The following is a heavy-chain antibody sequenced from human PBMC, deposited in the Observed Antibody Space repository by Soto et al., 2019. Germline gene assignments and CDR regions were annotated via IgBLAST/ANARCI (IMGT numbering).Heavy chain of an antibody. J-gene: IGHJ1*01. D-gene: IGHD2-8*01. CDR2: ISGSGSTI. CDR3: ARGGVY. Sequence: VGSLRLSCEATGFTFSSHEMNWIRQTPGKRLEWIAKISGSGSTINYADSVKGRFTISRDNVQRTLHLQMDSLRVEDTGVYYCARGGVYWGRGTLVTVSS. CDR1: GFTFSSHE. V-gene: IGHV3-48*03.